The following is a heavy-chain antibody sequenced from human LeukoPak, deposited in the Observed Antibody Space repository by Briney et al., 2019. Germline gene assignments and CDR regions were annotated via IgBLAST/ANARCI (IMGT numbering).Heavy chain of an antibody. V-gene: IGHV1-69*13. D-gene: IGHD1-26*01. Sequence: SVKVSCKASGGTFISYAISWVRQAPGQGLEWMGGIIPIFGTANYAQKFQGRVTITADESTSTAYMELSSLRSEDTAVYYCARADGSYPYYYYYMDVWGKGTTVTVSS. CDR3: ARADGSYPYYYYYMDV. CDR1: GGTFISYA. J-gene: IGHJ6*03. CDR2: IIPIFGTA.